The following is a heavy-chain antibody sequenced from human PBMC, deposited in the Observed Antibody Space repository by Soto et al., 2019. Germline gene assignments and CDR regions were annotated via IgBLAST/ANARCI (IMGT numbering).Heavy chain of an antibody. CDR2: IYYSGST. CDR1: GGSISGHY. J-gene: IGHJ4*02. V-gene: IGHV4-59*08. D-gene: IGHD3-10*01. Sequence: QVQLQESVPGLVKPSQTLSLTCTVSGGSISGHYWSWIRQPPGKGLEWIAYIYYSGSTYYDPSLKSRVTILVDTSNNEFSLKLSSVTAADTAGYYCARHTSGVTDYWGQGKLVTVSS. CDR3: ARHTSGVTDY.